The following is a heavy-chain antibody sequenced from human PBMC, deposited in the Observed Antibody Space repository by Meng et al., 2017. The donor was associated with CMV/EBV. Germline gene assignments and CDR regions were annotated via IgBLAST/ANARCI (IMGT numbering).Heavy chain of an antibody. CDR2: IYWDDDK. Sequence: QITFKESGPPLVTPTQTLTLTCTVSGFSLSTSGVGVGWIRQPPGKALEWLALIYWDDDKRYSPSLKSRLTITKDTSKNQVVLTMTNMDPVDTATYYCARIAAAGRFDYWGQGTLVTVSS. CDR1: GFSLSTSGVG. V-gene: IGHV2-5*02. CDR3: ARIAAAGRFDY. J-gene: IGHJ4*02. D-gene: IGHD6-13*01.